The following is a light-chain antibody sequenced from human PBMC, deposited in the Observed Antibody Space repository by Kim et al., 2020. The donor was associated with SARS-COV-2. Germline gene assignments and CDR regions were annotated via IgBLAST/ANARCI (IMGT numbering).Light chain of an antibody. CDR3: QQYGRSPGYT. CDR1: QSVSSTY. V-gene: IGKV3-20*01. Sequence: EIVLTQSPGTLSLSPGERATLSCRASQSVSSTYLAWYQQKPGQAPRLLIYGASSRATGIPDRFSGSGSGIDFTLTISRLEPEDFAVYYCQQYGRSPGYTFGQGTKLEI. CDR2: GAS. J-gene: IGKJ2*01.